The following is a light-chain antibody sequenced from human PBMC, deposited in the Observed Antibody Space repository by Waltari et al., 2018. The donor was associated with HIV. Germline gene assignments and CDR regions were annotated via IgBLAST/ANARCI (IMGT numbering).Light chain of an antibody. Sequence: QSALTQPASVSGSPGQSITISCTGTSSDVGGYNYVSWYQQHPGKAPKLMIYEVSNRPSGFSNPLSGSKSVNTASLTISGHQAEDEADDYCSSDTSSSTVVFGGGTKLTVL. J-gene: IGLJ2*01. V-gene: IGLV2-14*01. CDR2: EVS. CDR1: SSDVGGYNY. CDR3: SSDTSSSTVV.